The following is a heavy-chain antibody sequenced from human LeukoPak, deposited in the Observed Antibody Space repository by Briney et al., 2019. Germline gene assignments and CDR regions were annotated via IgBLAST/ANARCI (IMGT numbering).Heavy chain of an antibody. V-gene: IGHV3-23*01. CDR2: IYDDNT. Sequence: PGGSLRLSCAASGFTVGAYAMAWVRQAPGKGLEWVSTIYDDNTYYADSVKGRFAISTDNSKNTLYLQMNSLRVEDTAVYFCAARKVRGVWFYLDYWGQGTLVTVSS. CDR1: GFTVGAYA. J-gene: IGHJ4*02. D-gene: IGHD3-10*01. CDR3: AARKVRGVWFYLDY.